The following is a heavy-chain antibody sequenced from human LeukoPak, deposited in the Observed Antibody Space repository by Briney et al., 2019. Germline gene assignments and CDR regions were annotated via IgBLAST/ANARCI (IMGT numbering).Heavy chain of an antibody. CDR2: INHSGST. Sequence: SETLSLTCAVYGVSFSGYYWSWIRQPPGKGLEWIGEINHSGSTNYNPSLKSRVTISVDTSKNQFSLKLSSVTAADTAVYYCAREEYGMGVWGQGTTVTVSS. J-gene: IGHJ6*02. V-gene: IGHV4-34*01. CDR3: AREEYGMGV. CDR1: GVSFSGYY.